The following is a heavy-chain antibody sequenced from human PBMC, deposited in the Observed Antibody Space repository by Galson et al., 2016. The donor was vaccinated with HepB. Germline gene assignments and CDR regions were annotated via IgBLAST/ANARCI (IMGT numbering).Heavy chain of an antibody. CDR3: ARDGNPGGYFDY. CDR1: GFTFSSYA. V-gene: IGHV3-33*01. J-gene: IGHJ4*02. Sequence: SLRLSCAASGFTFSSYAMHWVRQAPGKGLEWVACIWYDGSNTYYADSVKGRFTISRDDSKNTLYLQMNSLRAEDTAVYYCARDGNPGGYFDYWGQGTLVTVSS. CDR2: IWYDGSNT. D-gene: IGHD1-1*01.